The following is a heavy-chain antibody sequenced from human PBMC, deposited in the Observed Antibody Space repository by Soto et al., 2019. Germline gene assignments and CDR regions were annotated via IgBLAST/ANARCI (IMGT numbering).Heavy chain of an antibody. J-gene: IGHJ4*02. Sequence: EVLLLESGGGLVQPGGSLRLSCEASGVTFSSHAMSWVRQAPGKGLEWVSAISGSDAVTFDADSVRGRFTITRDNSKNTLSLNMTSLRVEYTAIYYWTKDPWTRSSFYFDFWGQVSLVNVSS. D-gene: IGHD6-13*01. CDR1: GVTFSSHA. V-gene: IGHV3-23*01. CDR2: ISGSDAVT. CDR3: TKDPWTRSSFYFDF.